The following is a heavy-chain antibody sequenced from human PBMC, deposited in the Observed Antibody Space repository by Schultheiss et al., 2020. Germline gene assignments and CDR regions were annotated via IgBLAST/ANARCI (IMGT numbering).Heavy chain of an antibody. Sequence: GGSLRLSCAASGFTVSSNYMSWVRQAPGKGLEWVSVIYNGGSTYYADSVKGRFTISRDNSKNTLYLQMNSLRAEDTAVYYCARWGGGASSIPYAFDIWGQGTMVTVSS. CDR2: IYNGGST. V-gene: IGHV3-66*01. J-gene: IGHJ3*02. D-gene: IGHD2-21*01. CDR3: ARWGGGASSIPYAFDI. CDR1: GFTVSSNY.